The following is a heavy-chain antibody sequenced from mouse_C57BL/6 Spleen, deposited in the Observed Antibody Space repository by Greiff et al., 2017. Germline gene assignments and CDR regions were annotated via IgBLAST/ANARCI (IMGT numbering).Heavy chain of an antibody. CDR1: GYTFTSYW. CDR2: IYPGSGST. Sequence: QVQLQQPGAELVKPGASVKMSCKASGYTFTSYWITWVKQRPGQGLEWIGDIYPGSGSTNYNEKFKSKATLTVDTSSSTAYMQLSSLTSEDSAVYYCASPHYYGSREDAMDYWGQGTSVTVSS. J-gene: IGHJ4*01. D-gene: IGHD1-1*01. CDR3: ASPHYYGSREDAMDY. V-gene: IGHV1-55*01.